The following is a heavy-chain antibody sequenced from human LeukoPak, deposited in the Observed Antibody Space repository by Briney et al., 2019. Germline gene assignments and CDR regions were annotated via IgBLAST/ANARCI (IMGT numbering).Heavy chain of an antibody. Sequence: GGSLRLSCAASGFTFSSYGMHWVRQAPGKGLEWVAVISYDGSNEYYADSVKGRFTISRDNSKNTLYLQMNSLRAEDTAVYYCAKDQSAAPVGYWGQGTLVTVSS. CDR3: AKDQSAAPVGY. CDR1: GFTFSSYG. CDR2: ISYDGSNE. V-gene: IGHV3-30*18. D-gene: IGHD6-25*01. J-gene: IGHJ4*02.